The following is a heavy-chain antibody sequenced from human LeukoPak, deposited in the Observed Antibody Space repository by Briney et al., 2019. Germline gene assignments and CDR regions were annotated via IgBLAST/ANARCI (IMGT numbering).Heavy chain of an antibody. CDR1: GYRFTSYW. D-gene: IGHD3-9*01. J-gene: IGHJ3*02. CDR3: ARSLRYFDWLLYGAFDI. Sequence: HGESLKISCKGSGYRFTSYWISWVRQMPGKGLEWMGIIYPGDSDTRYSPSFQGQVTISADKSISTAYLQWSSLKASDTAMYYCARSLRYFDWLLYGAFDIWGQGTMVTVSS. CDR2: IYPGDSDT. V-gene: IGHV5-51*01.